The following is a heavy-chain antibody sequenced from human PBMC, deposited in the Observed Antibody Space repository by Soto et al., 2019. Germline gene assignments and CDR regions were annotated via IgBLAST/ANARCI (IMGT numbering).Heavy chain of an antibody. CDR2: TSYGSKWYN. CDR3: ARFGRGEYYYYGMDV. CDR1: GGSVSSNSAP. D-gene: IGHD2-15*01. V-gene: IGHV6-1*01. J-gene: IGHJ6*02. Sequence: SQTLSLTSDISGGSVSSNSAPWNWIKQSPSRGLEWLGRTSYGSKWYNDYAVSVKSRVTISVDTSKNQFSLKLSSVTAADTAVYYCARFGRGEYYYYGMDVWGQGTKVTVSS.